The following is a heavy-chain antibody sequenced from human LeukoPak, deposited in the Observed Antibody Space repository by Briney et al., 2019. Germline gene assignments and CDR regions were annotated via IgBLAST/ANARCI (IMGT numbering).Heavy chain of an antibody. CDR2: IYTSGST. V-gene: IGHV4-4*07. Sequence: SETLSLTCTVSGGSISSDYWSWIRQPAGKGLEWTGRIYTSGSTNYNPSLKSRVTMSVDTSKNQFSLKLSSVTAADTAVYYCARDPLNCSGGSCYWGQGTLVTVSS. CDR3: ARDPLNCSGGSCY. J-gene: IGHJ4*02. CDR1: GGSISSDY. D-gene: IGHD2-15*01.